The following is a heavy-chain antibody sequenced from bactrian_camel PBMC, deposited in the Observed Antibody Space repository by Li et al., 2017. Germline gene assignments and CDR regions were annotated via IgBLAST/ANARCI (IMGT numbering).Heavy chain of an antibody. CDR1: GFPLNFYR. V-gene: IGHV3S53*01. CDR2: TSADKI. CDR3: SADRRYIAREVCAGGQFDLSR. J-gene: IGHJ4*01. Sequence: VQLVESGGGSVEAGGSLKLSCAMSGFPLNFYRTAWFRQVTGKERKGVAATSADKIAYNDLVRGRFAFSQDDVSNTVYLQMNSLKPEDTAMYYCSADRRYIAREVCAGGQFDLSRRGHGTQVTVS. D-gene: IGHD1*01.